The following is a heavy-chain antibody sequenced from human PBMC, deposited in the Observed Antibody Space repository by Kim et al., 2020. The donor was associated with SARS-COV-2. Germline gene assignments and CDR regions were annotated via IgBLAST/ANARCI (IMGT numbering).Heavy chain of an antibody. CDR3: AIDPPKATSGWSH. J-gene: IGHJ4*02. V-gene: IGHV3-23*01. D-gene: IGHD6-19*01. Sequence: GGSLRLSCAVSGLSFSGFAMSWVRQAPGKGLEWLSAISDTGGRTYYAESVKGRFSISRDNSMDTLYLHVTSLSAEDTAVYYCAIDPPKATSGWSHWGQGTLVTVSS. CDR2: ISDTGGRT. CDR1: GLSFSGFA.